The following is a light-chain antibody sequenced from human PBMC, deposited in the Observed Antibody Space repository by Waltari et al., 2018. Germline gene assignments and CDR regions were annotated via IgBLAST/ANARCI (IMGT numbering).Light chain of an antibody. CDR2: DDS. V-gene: IGLV3-21*01. CDR1: KIGVKS. Sequence: SSVLTQPPSVSLAPGKTARITCGGNKIGVKSVQWYQQRQGQAPVVVISDDSDRPSGVPGRFSGANAGNTCTLTISGVEAGDEADYYCQVWDSSTDHVVFGGGTKLTVL. J-gene: IGLJ2*01. CDR3: QVWDSSTDHVV.